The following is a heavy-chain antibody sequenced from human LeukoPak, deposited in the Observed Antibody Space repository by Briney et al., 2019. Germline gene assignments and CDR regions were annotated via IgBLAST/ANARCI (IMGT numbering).Heavy chain of an antibody. CDR3: ARDVLVTSSPDAFDI. D-gene: IGHD2-21*02. V-gene: IGHV4-31*03. Sequence: PSQTLSLTCTVSGDSISSAGYSWTWIRQPPGKGLQWIGYISYSGNTYYSPSLKSRVSISLDASKNQLSLKLTSVTAADTATYFCARDVLVTSSPDAFDIWGQGTMVTV. CDR1: GDSISSAGYS. J-gene: IGHJ3*02. CDR2: ISYSGNT.